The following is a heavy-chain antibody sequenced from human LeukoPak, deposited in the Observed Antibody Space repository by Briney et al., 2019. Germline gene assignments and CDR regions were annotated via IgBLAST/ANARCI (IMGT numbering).Heavy chain of an antibody. CDR2: NNHSGSS. Sequence: PSETLSLTCAVYGGSFSGYYWTWIRQPPGKGLEWIGENNHSGSSNYNPSLKSRLTISVDTSKNQFSLKLSSVTPADTAVYYCATPPYYYDSSGYYSNWFFDLWGRGTLVSVSS. J-gene: IGHJ2*01. CDR3: ATPPYYYDSSGYYSNWFFDL. CDR1: GGSFSGYY. D-gene: IGHD3-22*01. V-gene: IGHV4-34*01.